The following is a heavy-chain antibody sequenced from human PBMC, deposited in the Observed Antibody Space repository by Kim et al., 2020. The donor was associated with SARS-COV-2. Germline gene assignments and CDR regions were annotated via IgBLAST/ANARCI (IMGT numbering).Heavy chain of an antibody. D-gene: IGHD3-22*01. CDR3: ARVGFYYEKEGFDY. CDR2: IIPILGIA. V-gene: IGHV1-69*04. J-gene: IGHJ4*02. CDR1: GGTFSSYA. Sequence: SVKVSCKASGGTFSSYAISWVRQAPGQGLEWMGRIIPILGIANYAQKFQGRVTITADKSTSTAYMELSSLRSEDTAVYYCARVGFYYEKEGFDYWGQGTLVTVSS.